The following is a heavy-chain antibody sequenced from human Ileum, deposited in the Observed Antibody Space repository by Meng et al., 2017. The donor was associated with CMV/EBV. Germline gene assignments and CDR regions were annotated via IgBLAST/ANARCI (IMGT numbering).Heavy chain of an antibody. CDR2: ISSTGGTI. Sequence: CQASGFSFSTYSIPWVRQPPGKGLEWVAVISSTGGTIYYADSVRGQFTLSRDNSRNTVSLQMNSLRVDDTGIYYCAREPPGLKWYFDLWGRGTLVTVSS. CDR3: AREPPGLKWYFDL. V-gene: IGHV3-30-3*01. J-gene: IGHJ2*01. CDR1: GFSFSTYS.